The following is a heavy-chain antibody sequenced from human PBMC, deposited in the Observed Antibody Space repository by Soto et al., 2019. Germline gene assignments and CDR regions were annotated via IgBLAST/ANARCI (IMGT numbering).Heavy chain of an antibody. CDR2: FSGRGGST. V-gene: IGHV3-23*01. CDR1: GFTFSTYA. Sequence: EVQLLESGGGLVQPGGSLRLSCAASGFTFSTYAMNWVRQAPGKGLEWVSAFSGRGGSTYYADSVKGRFPISRDNSKNTLYLQMNSLGAEDTAVYYCAKDVGVVTTTPDFDYWGQGTLVTVSS. D-gene: IGHD5-12*01. J-gene: IGHJ4*02. CDR3: AKDVGVVTTTPDFDY.